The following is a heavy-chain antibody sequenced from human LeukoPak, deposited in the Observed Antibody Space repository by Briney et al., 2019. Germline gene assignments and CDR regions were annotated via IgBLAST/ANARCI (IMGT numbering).Heavy chain of an antibody. J-gene: IGHJ4*02. CDR2: INLDGSEK. V-gene: IGHV3-7*04. CDR3: ARGHYGRDY. D-gene: IGHD4-17*01. CDR1: GFTFSSYE. Sequence: PGGSLRLSCAASGFTFSSYEFNWVRQAPGKGLEWVAHINLDGSEKYYVDSVKGRFTISRDNAKNSLYLQMNSLRADDTALYYCARGHYGRDYWGQGTLVTVSS.